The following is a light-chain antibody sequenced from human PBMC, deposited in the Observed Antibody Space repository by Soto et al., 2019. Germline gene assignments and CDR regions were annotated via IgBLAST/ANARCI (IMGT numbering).Light chain of an antibody. CDR2: GAS. CDR1: QSVSNTY. V-gene: IGKV3-20*01. CDR3: QQYGSSPPVT. J-gene: IGKJ5*01. Sequence: EIVLTQSPGTLSLSPGERATLSCRASQSVSNTYLAWYQQKPGQAPRFLIYGASSRATGIPDRFSGSGSGTDFTLTIRRLEPEDFAVYYCQQYGSSPPVTFGQGTRLEIK.